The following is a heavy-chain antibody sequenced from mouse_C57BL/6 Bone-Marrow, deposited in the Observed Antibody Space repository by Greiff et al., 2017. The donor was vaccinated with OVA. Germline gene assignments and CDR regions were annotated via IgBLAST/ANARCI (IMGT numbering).Heavy chain of an antibody. CDR2: IRSKGNNYAT. J-gene: IGHJ3*01. V-gene: IGHV10-1*01. D-gene: IGHD3-2*02. CDR3: VRQLRLRGFAY. CDR1: GFSFNTYA. Sequence: EVMLMESGGGLVQPKGSLKLSCAASGFSFNTYAMNWVRQAPGKGLEWVARIRSKGNNYATYYADSVKDRFTISRDDSESMLYLQMNNLKTEDTAMYYCVRQLRLRGFAYWGQGTLVTVSA.